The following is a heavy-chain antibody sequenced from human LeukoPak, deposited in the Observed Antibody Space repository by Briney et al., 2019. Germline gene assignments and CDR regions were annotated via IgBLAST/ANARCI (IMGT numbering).Heavy chain of an antibody. J-gene: IGHJ6*03. V-gene: IGHV1-69*13. Sequence: GASVKVSCKASGGTFTNYDLSWVRQAPGQGLEWMGGIIPIFGTANYAQKFQGRVTITADESTSTAYMELSSLRSEDTAVYYCVGGQLEALINGFGEFRDSNYYYYMDVWGKGTTVTISS. CDR3: VGGQLEALINGFGEFRDSNYYYYMDV. D-gene: IGHD3-10*01. CDR1: GGTFTNYD. CDR2: IIPIFGTA.